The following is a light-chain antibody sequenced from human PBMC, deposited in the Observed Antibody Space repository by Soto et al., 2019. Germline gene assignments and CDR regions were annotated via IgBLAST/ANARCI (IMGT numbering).Light chain of an antibody. Sequence: QSALTQPRSVSGSPGQSVTISCTGTSTDVGGYNYVSWYQQHPGKVPKLMIYDVSKRPSGVPDRFSGSKSGNTASLTISWVLGDDEADYYCCSYAGRDTLYVFGSGTKLTVL. CDR3: CSYAGRDTLYV. CDR2: DVS. CDR1: STDVGGYNY. J-gene: IGLJ1*01. V-gene: IGLV2-11*01.